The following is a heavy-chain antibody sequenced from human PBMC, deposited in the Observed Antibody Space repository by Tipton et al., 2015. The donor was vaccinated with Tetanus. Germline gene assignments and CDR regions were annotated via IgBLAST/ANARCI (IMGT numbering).Heavy chain of an antibody. V-gene: IGHV3-21*01. Sequence: SLRLSCVASGFTFNSYTMNWVRQAPGKGLEWVSTINSRSNLIYYADSVKGRFTVSRDNAKNSLSLQMSGLRREDTAVYYCATSTVTRWGPGTLVTVSS. J-gene: IGHJ4*02. D-gene: IGHD4-17*01. CDR3: ATSTVTR. CDR2: INSRSNLI. CDR1: GFTFNSYT.